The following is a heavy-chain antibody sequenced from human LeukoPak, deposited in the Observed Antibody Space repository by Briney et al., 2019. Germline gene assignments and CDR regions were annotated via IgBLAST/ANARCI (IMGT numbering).Heavy chain of an antibody. V-gene: IGHV3-23*01. CDR1: GFTFSNYA. D-gene: IGHD4-23*01. Sequence: GSLRLSCAASGFTFSNYAMSWVRQAPGKGLEWVSAISGSGGSTYYADSVKGRFTISRDNSKNTLYLQMNSLRAEDTAVYYCARENYGGNSRWFDPWGQGTLVTVSS. J-gene: IGHJ5*02. CDR3: ARENYGGNSRWFDP. CDR2: ISGSGGST.